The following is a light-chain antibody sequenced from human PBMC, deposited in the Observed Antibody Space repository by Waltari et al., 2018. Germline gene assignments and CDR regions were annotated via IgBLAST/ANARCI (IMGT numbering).Light chain of an antibody. Sequence: QSALTQPASVSGSPGQSITISCTGTSSDIGVYKHVPWYQQHPGKAPKLMIYDVTNRPSGVSDRFSGSKSDYTASLTISGLQAEDEADYYCSSYTTSISYVFGTGTRVTVL. CDR1: SSDIGVYKH. J-gene: IGLJ1*01. V-gene: IGLV2-14*03. CDR3: SSYTTSISYV. CDR2: DVT.